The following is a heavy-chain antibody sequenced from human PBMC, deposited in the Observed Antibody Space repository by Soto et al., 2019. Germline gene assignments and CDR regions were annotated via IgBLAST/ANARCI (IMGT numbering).Heavy chain of an antibody. CDR1: GFTFSNYG. Sequence: QLQLVESGGGVVQPGTSLRLSCVATGFTFSNYGIHWVRQAPGRGLEWVAVIWHDGSQKYLADSVRGRFTISRDNSKNTVYLQMNSLRVEDTAVYYCEGRDDPFHVWGQGTMVTVSS. J-gene: IGHJ3*01. V-gene: IGHV3-33*01. CDR2: IWHDGSQK. CDR3: EGRDDPFHV.